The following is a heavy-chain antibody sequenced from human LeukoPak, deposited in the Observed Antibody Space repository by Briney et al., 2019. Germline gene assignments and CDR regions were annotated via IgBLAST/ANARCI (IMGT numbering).Heavy chain of an antibody. D-gene: IGHD5-24*01. J-gene: IGHJ4*02. CDR3: AKDLGDGYNYFDY. CDR1: GFTVSSNY. CDR2: IYSGGST. V-gene: IGHV3-66*01. Sequence: GGSLRLSCAASGFTVSSNYMSWVRQAPGKGLEWVSVIYSGGSTYYADSVKGRFTISRDNSKNTLYLQMNSLRADDTALYYCAKDLGDGYNYFDYWGQGTLVTVSS.